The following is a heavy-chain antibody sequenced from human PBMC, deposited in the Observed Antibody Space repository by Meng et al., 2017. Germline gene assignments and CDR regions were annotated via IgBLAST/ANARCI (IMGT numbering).Heavy chain of an antibody. CDR1: GYTFTGYY. J-gene: IGHJ4*02. V-gene: IGHV5-51*01. Sequence: KVSCKASGYTFTGYYMHWVRQAPGQGLEWMGIIYPGDSDTRYSPSFQGQVTISADKSISTAYLQWSSLKASDTAMYYCARRAFGGYGYWGQGTLVTVSS. D-gene: IGHD3-10*01. CDR2: IYPGDSDT. CDR3: ARRAFGGYGY.